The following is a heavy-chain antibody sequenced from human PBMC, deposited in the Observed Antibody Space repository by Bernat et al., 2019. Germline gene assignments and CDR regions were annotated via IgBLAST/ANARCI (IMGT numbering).Heavy chain of an antibody. J-gene: IGHJ6*02. D-gene: IGHD1-26*01. V-gene: IGHV5-10-1*03. CDR3: AKHGFDGATSSLLHYYGMDV. Sequence: EVQLVQSGAEMKKPGESLRISCKGSGYSFTSYWITWVRQMPGKGLEWMGRIDSSDSYTNYGPSFQGHVTMSVDESLSTAYLQWSSLRASDTAVYYCAKHGFDGATSSLLHYYGMDVWGQGTTVTVSS. CDR1: GYSFTSYW. CDR2: IDSSDSYT.